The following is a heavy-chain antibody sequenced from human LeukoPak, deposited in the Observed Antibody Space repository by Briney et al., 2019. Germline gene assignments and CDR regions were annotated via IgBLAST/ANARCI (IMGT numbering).Heavy chain of an antibody. V-gene: IGHV7-4-1*02. CDR2: INTNTGNP. CDR1: GYTFTSYA. D-gene: IGHD3-22*01. Sequence: ASVKVSSKASGYTFTSYAMNWVRQAPGQGLEWMGWINTNTGNPTYAQGFTGRFVFSLDTSVSTAYLQISSLKAEDTAVYYCARAPPKGPIVVANDYWGQGTLVTVSS. CDR3: ARAPPKGPIVVANDY. J-gene: IGHJ4*02.